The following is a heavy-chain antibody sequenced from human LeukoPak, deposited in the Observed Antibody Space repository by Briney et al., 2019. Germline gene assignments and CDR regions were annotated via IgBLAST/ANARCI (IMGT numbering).Heavy chain of an antibody. V-gene: IGHV3-9*01. CDR1: GFTFDDYA. CDR2: ISWNSGSI. J-gene: IGHJ4*02. D-gene: IGHD6-13*01. CDR3: AKVGIAAAGTMGPFDY. Sequence: GGSLRLSCAASGFTFDDYAMHWVRQAPGKGLEWVSGISWNSGSIGYADSVKGRFTISRDNAKNSLYLQMNSLRAEDTALCYCAKVGIAAAGTMGPFDYWGQGTLVTVSS.